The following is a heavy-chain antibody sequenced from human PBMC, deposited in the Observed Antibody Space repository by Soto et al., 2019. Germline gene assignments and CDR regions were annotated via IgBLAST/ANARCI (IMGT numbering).Heavy chain of an antibody. CDR2: FRYSGRT. V-gene: IGHV4-39*02. J-gene: IGHJ6*02. Sequence: IRKTPGKGLEWIGTFRYSGRTYYSPSLESRVTISVDTSKNQFSLKVSSVTAADTAVYYCARELDGIDVWVQGTTVTVSS. CDR3: ARELDGIDV.